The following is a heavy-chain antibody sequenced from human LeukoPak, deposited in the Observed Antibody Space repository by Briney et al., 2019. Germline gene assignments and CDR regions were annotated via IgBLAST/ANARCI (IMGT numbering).Heavy chain of an antibody. CDR2: IYYSGST. CDR3: ARPSPYCSSTSCYHAFDI. J-gene: IGHJ3*02. CDR1: GGSISSGGYY. Sequence: SQTLSLTCTVSGGSISSGGYYWSWIRQHPGKGLEWIGYIYYSGSTYCNPSLKSRVTISIDTSKNQFSLKLSSVTAADTAVHYCARPSPYCSSTSCYHAFDIWGQGTMVTVSS. V-gene: IGHV4-31*03. D-gene: IGHD2-2*01.